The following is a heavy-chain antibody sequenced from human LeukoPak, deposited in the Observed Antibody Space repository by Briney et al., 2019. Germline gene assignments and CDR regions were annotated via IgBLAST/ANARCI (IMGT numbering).Heavy chain of an antibody. D-gene: IGHD6-19*01. CDR3: ARSSGWYHRGPDNYYYYMDV. CDR1: GFTFSSHS. Sequence: SGGSLRLSCAASGFTFSSHSMDWVRQAPGKGLEWVSSISSSTSYIYYADSVKGRFTISRDNAKNSLYLQMNSLRAEDTAIYYCARSSGWYHRGPDNYYYYMDVWGKGTTVTVS. CDR2: ISSSTSYI. V-gene: IGHV3-21*01. J-gene: IGHJ6*03.